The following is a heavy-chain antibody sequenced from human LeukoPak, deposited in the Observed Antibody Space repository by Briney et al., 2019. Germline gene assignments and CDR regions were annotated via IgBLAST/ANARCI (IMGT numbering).Heavy chain of an antibody. CDR2: ISSSSSYI. V-gene: IGHV3-21*01. D-gene: IGHD2-15*01. J-gene: IGHJ4*02. CDR3: AKQDIVVVVAAHPVY. Sequence: GGSLRLSCAASGFTFSSYSMNWVRQAPGKGLEWVSSISSSSSYIYYADSVEGRFTISRDNAKNSLYLQMNSLRAEDTAVYYCAKQDIVVVVAAHPVYWGQGTLVTVSS. CDR1: GFTFSSYS.